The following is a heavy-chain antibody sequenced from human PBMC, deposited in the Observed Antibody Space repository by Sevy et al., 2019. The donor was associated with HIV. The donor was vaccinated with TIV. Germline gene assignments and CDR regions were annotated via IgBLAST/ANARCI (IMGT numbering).Heavy chain of an antibody. J-gene: IGHJ4*02. D-gene: IGHD4-17*01. CDR2: IYHTGNT. CDR1: GGSISSGLYC. Sequence: SETLSLTYAVSGGSISSGLYCWNWIRQPPGRGLEWIGYIYHTGNTYYNPSLKTRVTISVDRSKNQFSLRLTSVTAADTAVYYCARDSGDYPYYFDHWGQGTLVTVSS. CDR3: ARDSGDYPYYFDH. V-gene: IGHV4-30-2*01.